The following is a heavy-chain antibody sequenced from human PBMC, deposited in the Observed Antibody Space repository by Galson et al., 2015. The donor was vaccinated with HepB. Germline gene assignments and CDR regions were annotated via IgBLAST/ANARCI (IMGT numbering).Heavy chain of an antibody. D-gene: IGHD2-2*02. CDR2: INPSGGST. V-gene: IGHV1-46*01. CDR3: ARDSLPIVVVPAATPGY. J-gene: IGHJ4*02. CDR1: GYTFTSYY. Sequence: SCKASGYTFTSYYMHWVRQAPGQGLEWMGIINPSGGSTSYAQKFQGRVTMTRDTSTSTVYMELSSLRSEDTAVYYCARDSLPIVVVPAATPGYWGQGTLVTVSS.